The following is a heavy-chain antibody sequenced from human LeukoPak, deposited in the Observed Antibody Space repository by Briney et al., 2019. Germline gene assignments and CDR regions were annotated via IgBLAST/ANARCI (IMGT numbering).Heavy chain of an antibody. V-gene: IGHV1-2*02. J-gene: IGHJ4*02. Sequence: ASVKVSCKTSGFIFSTYGISWVRQAPGQGLEWMGGINPDSGGTNYAQKFQGRVTMTRDTSIRTAYMELSRLRSDDTAVYYCARVDDRGHYYDSSGPRKLFDYWGQGTLVTVSS. D-gene: IGHD3-22*01. CDR1: GFIFSTYG. CDR3: ARVDDRGHYYDSSGPRKLFDY. CDR2: INPDSGGT.